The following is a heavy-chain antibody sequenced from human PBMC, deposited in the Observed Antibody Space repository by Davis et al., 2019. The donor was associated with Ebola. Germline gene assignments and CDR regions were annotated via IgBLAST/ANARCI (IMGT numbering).Heavy chain of an antibody. CDR2: IYGNDEK. D-gene: IGHD3-16*01. CDR3: ARVPGGFSN. V-gene: IGHV2-5*01. J-gene: IGHJ4*02. CDR1: GFSLSSSGVG. Sequence: SGPTLVKPTQTLTLTCTFSGFSLSSSGVGVGWIRQPPGKALEWLALIYGNDEKRYSPYLKNRLTITKDTSKNQVVLAMTDMDPVDTATYYCARVPGGFSNWGQGTLVTVSS.